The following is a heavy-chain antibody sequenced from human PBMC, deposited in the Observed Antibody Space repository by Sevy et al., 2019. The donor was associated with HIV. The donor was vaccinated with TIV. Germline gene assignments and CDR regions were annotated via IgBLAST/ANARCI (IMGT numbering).Heavy chain of an antibody. V-gene: IGHV3-23*01. Sequence: GGSLRLSCATSGFTFNIYAMSWVRQAPGKGLEWVSTIGGGDTYYADSVKGRFTISRDDSKSAGYLQMNSLRADDTAVYYGAKDGVSRNKLWDWFDPWGQGTLVTVSS. J-gene: IGHJ5*02. CDR2: IGGGDT. CDR1: GFTFNIYA. CDR3: AKDGVSRNKLWDWFDP. D-gene: IGHD2-21*01.